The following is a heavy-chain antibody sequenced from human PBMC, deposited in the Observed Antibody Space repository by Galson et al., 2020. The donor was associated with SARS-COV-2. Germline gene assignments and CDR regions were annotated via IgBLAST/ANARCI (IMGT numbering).Heavy chain of an antibody. CDR3: ARGGTNDVFDI. CDR2: IYSSATT. V-gene: IGHV3-53*01. CDR1: GFTASTSY. J-gene: IGHJ3*02. Sequence: GGSLRLSSAASGFTASTSYMSWVRQAPGKGLEWVSAIYSSATTSYAVTVKGRFTISRDNSKNTLYLEMNSLGAEDTAVYYCARGGTNDVFDIWGQGTMVTVSS. D-gene: IGHD3-16*01.